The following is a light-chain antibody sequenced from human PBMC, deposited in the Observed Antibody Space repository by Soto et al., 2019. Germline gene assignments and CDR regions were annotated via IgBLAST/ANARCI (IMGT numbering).Light chain of an antibody. J-gene: IGKJ1*01. CDR2: GAS. CDR1: QSVSSN. CDR3: QQYNNWPPVT. Sequence: EIVMTQSPATLSVSPGERATLSCRASQSVSSNLTWYQQKPGQAPRLLIYGASTRATGIPARFSGSGSGTEFTLTISSLQSEDFAVYYCQQYNNWPPVTFGQGTKVDIK. V-gene: IGKV3-15*01.